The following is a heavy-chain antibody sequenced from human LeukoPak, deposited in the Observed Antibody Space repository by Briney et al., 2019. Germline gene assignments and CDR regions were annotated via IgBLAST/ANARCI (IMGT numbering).Heavy chain of an antibody. CDR2: MNPNSGNT. J-gene: IGHJ4*02. Sequence: GASVKVSCKASGYTFTRYDINWVRQATGQGLEWMGWMNPNSGNTGYAQKFQGRVTMTRNTSISTAYMELSSLRSEDTAVYYCARGPHLAGYSSGWYVYWGQGTLVTVSS. CDR3: ARGPHLAGYSSGWYVY. D-gene: IGHD6-19*01. V-gene: IGHV1-8*01. CDR1: GYTFTRYD.